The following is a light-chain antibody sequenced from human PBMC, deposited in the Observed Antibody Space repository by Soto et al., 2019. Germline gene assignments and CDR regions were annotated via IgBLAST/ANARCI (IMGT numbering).Light chain of an antibody. V-gene: IGLV1-51*02. J-gene: IGLJ3*02. Sequence: QSVLTQPPSVSAAPGQRVTISCSGSSFNIGINYVSWYQQLPGTAPKLLIYENNKRPSGIPDRFSGSKSGTSATLGITGLQTGDEADYYCGTWDSSLSAGVFGGGTKVTVL. CDR1: SFNIGINY. CDR3: GTWDSSLSAGV. CDR2: ENN.